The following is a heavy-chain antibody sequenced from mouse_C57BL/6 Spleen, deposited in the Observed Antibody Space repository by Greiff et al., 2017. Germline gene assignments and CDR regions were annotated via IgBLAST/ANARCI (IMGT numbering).Heavy chain of an antibody. D-gene: IGHD1-1*01. CDR2: ISSGGDYI. V-gene: IGHV5-9-1*02. CDR3: TRGDYYYGSSGYFDV. J-gene: IGHJ1*03. Sequence: EVKVVESGEGLVKPGGSLKLSCAASGFTFSSYAMSWVRQTPEKRLEWVAYISSGGDYIYYADTVKGRFTISRDNARNTLYLQMSSLKSEDTAMYYCTRGDYYYGSSGYFDVWGTGTTVTVSS. CDR1: GFTFSSYA.